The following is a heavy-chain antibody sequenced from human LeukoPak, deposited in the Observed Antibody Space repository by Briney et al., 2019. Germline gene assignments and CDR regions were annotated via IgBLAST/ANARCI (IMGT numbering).Heavy chain of an antibody. CDR3: ARVRQLVLGDDAFDI. CDR2: TYSSGST. D-gene: IGHD6-13*01. Sequence: PSETLSLTCTVSGGSISSGSDYWSWIRQPAGKRLEWNGRTYSSGSTNYNPSLKSRVSISVDTSKNQFSLKLRSVTAADTAVYYCARVRQLVLGDDAFDIWGQGTMVTVSS. V-gene: IGHV4-61*02. J-gene: IGHJ3*02. CDR1: GGSISSGSDY.